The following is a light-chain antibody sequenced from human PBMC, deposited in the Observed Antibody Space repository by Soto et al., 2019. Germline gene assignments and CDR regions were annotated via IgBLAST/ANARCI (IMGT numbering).Light chain of an antibody. CDR1: QRVGSY. J-gene: IGKJ4*01. V-gene: IGKV1-39*01. CDR3: QQSQATPVT. CDR2: LAS. Sequence: IQLTQSPSSLSASVGDRVTISCRASQRVGSYLHWYQQKLGKAPQVLIYLASKLQNGVPSSCSDSGTGTEFTLTINSRRPEDSAPYYCQQSQATPVTFGGGTKVEI.